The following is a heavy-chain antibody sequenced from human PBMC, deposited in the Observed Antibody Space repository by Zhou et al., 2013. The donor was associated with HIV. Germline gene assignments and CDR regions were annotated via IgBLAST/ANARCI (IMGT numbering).Heavy chain of an antibody. Sequence: QVQLVQSGAEVKKPGSSVKVSCKASGGTFSSYAISWVRQAPGQGLEWMGGIIPIFGTANYAQKFQGRVTITTDESTSTAYMELSSLRSEDTAVYYCASPESGDYGGKHWYFDLWGRGTLVTVSS. J-gene: IGHJ2*01. V-gene: IGHV1-69*05. D-gene: IGHD4-17*01. CDR2: IIPIFGTA. CDR3: ASPESGDYGGKHWYFDL. CDR1: GGTFSSYA.